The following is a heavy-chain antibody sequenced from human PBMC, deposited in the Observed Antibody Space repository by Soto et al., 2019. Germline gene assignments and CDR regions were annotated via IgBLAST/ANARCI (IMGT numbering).Heavy chain of an antibody. Sequence: QVQLVGSGGGVVQPGRSLRLSCAASGFTFSSYGMHWVRQAPGKGLEWVAVIWYDGSNKYYADSVKGRFTISRDNSKNTLYLQMNSLRAEDTAVYYCARDVGYYDSSLDPWGQGTLVTVSS. J-gene: IGHJ5*02. CDR1: GFTFSSYG. D-gene: IGHD3-22*01. V-gene: IGHV3-33*01. CDR2: IWYDGSNK. CDR3: ARDVGYYDSSLDP.